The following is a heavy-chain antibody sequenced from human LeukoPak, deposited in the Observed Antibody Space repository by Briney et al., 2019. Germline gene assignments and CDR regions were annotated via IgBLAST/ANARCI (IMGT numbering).Heavy chain of an antibody. J-gene: IGHJ6*02. Sequence: GGSLRLSCAASGFTVSSNYMSWVRQAPGKGLEWVSVIYSGGSTYYADSVKGRFTISRDNSKNTLYLQINSLRAEDTAVYYCAREIIRHGSGSYYRKVMGYGMDVWGQGTTVTVSS. V-gene: IGHV3-53*01. CDR1: GFTVSSNY. CDR2: IYSGGST. D-gene: IGHD3-10*01. CDR3: AREIIRHGSGSYYRKVMGYGMDV.